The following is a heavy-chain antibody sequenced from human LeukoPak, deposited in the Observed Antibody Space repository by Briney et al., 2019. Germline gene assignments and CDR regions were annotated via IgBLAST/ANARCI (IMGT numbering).Heavy chain of an antibody. Sequence: SVKVSCKASGGTFSSYAISWVRQAPGQGLEWVGRIIPIFGIANYAQKFQGRVTITADKSTSTAYMELSSLRSEDTAVYYCARDRDSSGGVFDYWGQGTLVTVSS. CDR2: IIPIFGIA. D-gene: IGHD3-22*01. CDR3: ARDRDSSGGVFDY. J-gene: IGHJ4*02. V-gene: IGHV1-69*04. CDR1: GGTFSSYA.